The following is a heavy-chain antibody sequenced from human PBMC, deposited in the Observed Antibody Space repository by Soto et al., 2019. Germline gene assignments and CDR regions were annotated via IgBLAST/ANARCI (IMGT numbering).Heavy chain of an antibody. CDR2: ISGYNGNT. V-gene: IGHV1-18*04. CDR1: GYTFTSYG. CDR3: ARDRVGATPEYNWFDP. J-gene: IGHJ5*02. Sequence: QFQLVQSGAEVKKPGASVKVSCKASGYTFTSYGISLVRQAPGQGLEWMGWISGYNGNTNYAQKLQGRVTMTTDTSTSTAYMELRSLRSDDTAVYYCARDRVGATPEYNWFDPWGQGTLVTVSS. D-gene: IGHD1-26*01.